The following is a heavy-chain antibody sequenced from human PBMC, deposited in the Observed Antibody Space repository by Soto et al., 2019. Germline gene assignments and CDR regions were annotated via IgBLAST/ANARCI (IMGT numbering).Heavy chain of an antibody. V-gene: IGHV3-33*01. J-gene: IGHJ4*02. D-gene: IGHD3-22*01. CDR1: GFTFSSYG. CDR3: ARDVWDSSGYYLDY. Sequence: HPGGSLRLSCAASGFTFSSYGMHWVRQAPGKGLEWVAAIKYDGSEKYYADTAKGRFTISRDSSKNTLNLQMNSLRAEDTAVYYCARDVWDSSGYYLDYWGQGTLVTVSS. CDR2: IKYDGSEK.